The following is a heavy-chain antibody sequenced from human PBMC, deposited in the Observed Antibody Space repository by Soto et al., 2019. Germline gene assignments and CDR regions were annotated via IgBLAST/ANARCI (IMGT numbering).Heavy chain of an antibody. CDR2: IYYSGST. CDR1: GGSISSYY. CDR3: AREEYCSGGSCYSGHYYYYMDV. Sequence: SETLSLTCTVSGGSISSYYWSWIRQPPGKGLEWIGYIYYSGSTNYNPSLKSRVTISVDTSKNQFSLKLSSVTAADTAVYYCAREEYCSGGSCYSGHYYYYMDVWGKGTTVTVSS. V-gene: IGHV4-59*01. J-gene: IGHJ6*03. D-gene: IGHD2-15*01.